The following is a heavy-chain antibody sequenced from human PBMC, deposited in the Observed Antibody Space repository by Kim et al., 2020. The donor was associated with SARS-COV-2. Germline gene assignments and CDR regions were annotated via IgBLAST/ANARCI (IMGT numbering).Heavy chain of an antibody. J-gene: IGHJ4*02. CDR1: GFTFSSYA. Sequence: GGSLRLSCAASGFTFSSYAMTWVRQAPGEGLEWVSSISGNGATTYDADSVKGRFTISRDNSKNTVYLQMNSLRAGDTALYYCARANTGYTSGWSEYWGQGTLVTVSS. D-gene: IGHD6-19*01. CDR2: ISGNGATT. CDR3: ARANTGYTSGWSEY. V-gene: IGHV3-23*01.